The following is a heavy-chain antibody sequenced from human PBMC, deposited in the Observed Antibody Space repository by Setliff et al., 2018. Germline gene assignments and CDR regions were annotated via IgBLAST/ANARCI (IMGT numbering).Heavy chain of an antibody. CDR1: GGNFSSYA. D-gene: IGHD1-26*01. CDR2: IVPILGIA. V-gene: IGHV1-69*10. CDR3: ARDRGTREQDAFDI. Sequence: SVKVSCKASGGNFSSYAISWVRQAPGQGLEWMGGIVPILGIANYAQKFQGRVTITADKSTSTAYMELSSLRSEDTAVYYCARDRGTREQDAFDIWGQGTMVTVSS. J-gene: IGHJ3*02.